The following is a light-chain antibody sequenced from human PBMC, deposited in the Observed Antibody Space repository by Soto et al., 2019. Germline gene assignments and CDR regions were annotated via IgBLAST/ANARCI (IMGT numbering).Light chain of an antibody. CDR2: GIS. Sequence: SVLTQSPGSLSLSPGESATLSCRASQSVTSNYLAWYQQKPGQAPRLLIYGISNRATGVPDRFSGSGSGTDFTLTISRLEPEDFAVYYCQQYSISPITFGQGTRLEIK. J-gene: IGKJ5*01. CDR3: QQYSISPIT. CDR1: QSVTSNY. V-gene: IGKV3-20*01.